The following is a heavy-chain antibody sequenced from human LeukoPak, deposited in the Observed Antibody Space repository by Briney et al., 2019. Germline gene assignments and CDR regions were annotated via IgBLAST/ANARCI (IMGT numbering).Heavy chain of an antibody. V-gene: IGHV3-21*01. CDR2: ISSSSSYI. Sequence: PGGSLRLSCAASGFTFSSYSMNWVRQAPGKGLEWVSSISSSSSYIYYADSVKGRFTISRDNAKNSLYLQMNSLRAEDTAVYYCARDVGWELPPQFDYWGQGTLVTVSS. D-gene: IGHD1-26*01. CDR3: ARDVGWELPPQFDY. J-gene: IGHJ4*02. CDR1: GFTFSSYS.